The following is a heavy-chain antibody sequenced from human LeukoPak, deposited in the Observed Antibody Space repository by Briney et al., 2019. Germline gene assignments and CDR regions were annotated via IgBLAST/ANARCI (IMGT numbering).Heavy chain of an antibody. CDR3: ASLVDKYYYGSPWFDP. CDR2: IYYSGST. D-gene: IGHD3-10*01. V-gene: IGHV4-31*03. Sequence: SETLSLTCSVSGGSISSGGYYWSWIRQHPGKGLEWTGYIYYSGSTYYNPSLKSRVTISVDTSKNQFSLRLSSVTAADTAVYYCASLVDKYYYGSPWFDPWGQGTLVTVSS. CDR1: GGSISSGGYY. J-gene: IGHJ5*02.